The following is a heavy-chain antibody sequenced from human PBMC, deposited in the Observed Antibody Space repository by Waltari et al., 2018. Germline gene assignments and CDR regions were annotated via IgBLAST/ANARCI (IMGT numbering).Heavy chain of an antibody. CDR2: IYVGDSDT. V-gene: IGHV5-51*01. CDR3: ARLLGGYSSSSAAY. CDR1: GYSFTNYW. J-gene: IGHJ4*02. D-gene: IGHD6-6*01. Sequence: EVQLVQSGAEVKKPGESLKISCQASGYSFTNYWIGWVRQMPGKGLDWMGFIYVGDSDTRYSPSFQGQVTISADKSISTAYLQWSSLKASDTAMYYWARLLGGYSSSSAAYWGQGTLVTVSS.